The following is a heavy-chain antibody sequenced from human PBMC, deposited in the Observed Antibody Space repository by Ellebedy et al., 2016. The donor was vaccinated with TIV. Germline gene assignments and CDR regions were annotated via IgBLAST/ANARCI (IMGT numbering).Heavy chain of an antibody. CDR2: IANSGADT. V-gene: IGHV3-23*01. D-gene: IGHD3-10*01. Sequence: GESLKISCAASGFTFSNYAMSWARQAPGKGLEWVASIANSGADTYYADSVKGRFTISRDNAKNAVFLQMNSLRAEDTAVYYCAKREYRSGSYYRECDYWGQGTLVAAS. J-gene: IGHJ4*02. CDR3: AKREYRSGSYYRECDY. CDR1: GFTFSNYA.